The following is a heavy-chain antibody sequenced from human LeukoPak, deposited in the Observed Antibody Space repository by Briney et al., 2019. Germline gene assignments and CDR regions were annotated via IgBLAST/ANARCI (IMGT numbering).Heavy chain of an antibody. Sequence: PGGSLRLSCAASGFTFSSYGMHWVRQAPGKGLEWVAVISYVGSNKYYAGSVKGRFTISRDNSKNTLYLQMNSQRAEDTAVYYCAKAVYSSGVDYWGQGTLVTVSS. CDR3: AKAVYSSGVDY. D-gene: IGHD6-19*01. CDR1: GFTFSSYG. CDR2: ISYVGSNK. J-gene: IGHJ4*02. V-gene: IGHV3-30*18.